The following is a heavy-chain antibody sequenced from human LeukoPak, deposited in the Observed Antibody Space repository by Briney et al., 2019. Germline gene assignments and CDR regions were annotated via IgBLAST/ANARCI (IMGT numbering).Heavy chain of an antibody. CDR2: ISAYNGNT. J-gene: IGHJ5*02. Sequence: GASVKVSCKASDYTFTSYGISWVRQAPGQGLEWMGWISAYNGNTNYAQKLQGRVTMTTDTSTSTAYMELRSLRSDDTAVYYCARKCGDDSSGPTVPHQLNNWFDPWGQGTLVTVSS. D-gene: IGHD3-22*01. V-gene: IGHV1-18*01. CDR1: DYTFTSYG. CDR3: ARKCGDDSSGPTVPHQLNNWFDP.